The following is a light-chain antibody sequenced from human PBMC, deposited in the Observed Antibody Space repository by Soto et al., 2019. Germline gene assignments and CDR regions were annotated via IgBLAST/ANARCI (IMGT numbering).Light chain of an antibody. Sequence: EIVLTQSPATLSLSPGERPTLPCRASQSVSSYLAWYQQKPGQAPRLLIYDASNRATGIPARFSGSGSGTDFTLTISSLEPEDFAVYYCQQRSNWPTWTFGQGTKV. CDR3: QQRSNWPTWT. J-gene: IGKJ1*01. CDR1: QSVSSY. V-gene: IGKV3-11*01. CDR2: DAS.